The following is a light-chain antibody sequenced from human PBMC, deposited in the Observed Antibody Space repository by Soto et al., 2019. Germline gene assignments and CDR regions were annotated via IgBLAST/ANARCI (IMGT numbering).Light chain of an antibody. V-gene: IGKV3-11*01. Sequence: EIVLTQSPATLSLSPGERATLSCRASQSVSSDLAWYQQKPGQAPRLLSYDASNRATGIPARFSGSGSGTDFTLTIISLEPADFAVYYCQQRSNWPPITFGQGTRLEIK. CDR3: QQRSNWPPIT. CDR2: DAS. CDR1: QSVSSD. J-gene: IGKJ5*01.